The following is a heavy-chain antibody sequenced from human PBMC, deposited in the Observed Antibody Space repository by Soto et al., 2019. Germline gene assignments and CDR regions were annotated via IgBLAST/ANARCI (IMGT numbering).Heavy chain of an antibody. V-gene: IGHV4-59*01. D-gene: IGHD6-13*01. CDR3: ARAQYTSSWEYYFDY. CDR1: GGSISSYY. Sequence: SETLSLTCTVSGGSISSYYWSWIRQPPGKGLEWIGYIYDSEGTKYHPSLKSRVTISVDTSKNQFSLKLSSVTAADTAVYYCARAQYTSSWEYYFDYWGQGTLVTVS. J-gene: IGHJ4*02. CDR2: IYDSEGT.